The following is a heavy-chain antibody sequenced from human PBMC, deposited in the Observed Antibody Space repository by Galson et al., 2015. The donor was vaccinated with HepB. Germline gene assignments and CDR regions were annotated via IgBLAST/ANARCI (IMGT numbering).Heavy chain of an antibody. D-gene: IGHD4-17*01. CDR2: INPNSGGT. J-gene: IGHJ6*03. V-gene: IGHV1-2*06. CDR1: GYTFTGYY. Sequence: SVKVSCKASGYTFTGYYMHWVRQAPGQGLEWMGRINPNSGGTNYAQKFQGRVTMTRDTSISTAYMELSRLRSDDTAVYYCASTPVTTYYYYYYMDVWGKGTTVTVSS. CDR3: ASTPVTTYYYYYYMDV.